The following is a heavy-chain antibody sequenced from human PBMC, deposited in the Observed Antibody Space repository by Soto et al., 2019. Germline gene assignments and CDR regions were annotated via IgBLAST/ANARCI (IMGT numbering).Heavy chain of an antibody. J-gene: IGHJ5*01. Sequence: QAQLQESGPGLVKPSETLSLTCTVSGGSISRYYWSWIRQPAGKGLEWIGRIYTSGSPNYNPSLKILVTMLVDTAKNQFSLGLSSVTDGDTDVYYCARGYRWFDSWGQGTLVTVSS. CDR2: IYTSGSP. CDR3: ARGYRWFDS. CDR1: GGSISRYY. D-gene: IGHD2-2*02. V-gene: IGHV4-4*07.